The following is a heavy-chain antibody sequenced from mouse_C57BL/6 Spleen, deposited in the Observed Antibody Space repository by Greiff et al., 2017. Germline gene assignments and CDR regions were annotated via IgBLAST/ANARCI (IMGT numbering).Heavy chain of an antibody. J-gene: IGHJ2*01. CDR2: IYPGDGDT. D-gene: IGHD2-14*01. CDR3: ARGGYPWYFDY. V-gene: IGHV1-82*01. Sequence: QVQLQQSGPELVKPGASVKISCKASGYAFSSSWMNWVKQRPGKGLEWIGRIYPGDGDTNYNGKFKGKATLTADKSSSTAYMQLSSLTSEDSAVYVCARGGYPWYFDYWGQGTTLTVSS. CDR1: GYAFSSSW.